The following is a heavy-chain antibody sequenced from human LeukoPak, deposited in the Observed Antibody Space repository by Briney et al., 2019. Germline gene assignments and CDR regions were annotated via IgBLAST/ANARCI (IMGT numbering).Heavy chain of an antibody. Sequence: ASVKVSCKVSGYTLTELSMHWVRQAPGKGLEWMGGFDPEDGETIYAQKFQGRVTMTEDTSTDTAYMELSSLRSEDTAVYYCATPNLYGDYAPLGAFDIWGQGTMVTVSS. CDR3: ATPNLYGDYAPLGAFDI. CDR2: FDPEDGET. D-gene: IGHD4-17*01. CDR1: GYTLTELS. J-gene: IGHJ3*02. V-gene: IGHV1-24*01.